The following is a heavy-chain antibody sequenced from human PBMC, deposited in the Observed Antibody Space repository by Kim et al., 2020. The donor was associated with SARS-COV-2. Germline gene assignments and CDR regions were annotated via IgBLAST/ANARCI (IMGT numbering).Heavy chain of an antibody. V-gene: IGHV1-69*13. D-gene: IGHD2-21*02. J-gene: IGHJ6*02. CDR3: ARENCGGDCYLYYYYGMDV. Sequence: SVKVSCKASGGTFSSYAISWVRQAPGQGLEWMGGIIPIFGTANYAQKFQGRVTITADESTSTAYMELSSLRSEDTAVYYCARENCGGDCYLYYYYGMDVWGQGTTVTVSS. CDR1: GGTFSSYA. CDR2: IIPIFGTA.